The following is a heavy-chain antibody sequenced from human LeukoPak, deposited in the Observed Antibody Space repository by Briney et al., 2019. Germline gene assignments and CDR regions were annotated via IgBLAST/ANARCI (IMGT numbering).Heavy chain of an antibody. CDR1: GFTFDDYA. D-gene: IGHD2-21*02. Sequence: PGRSLRLSCAASGFTFDDYAMHWVRQAPGKGLDRVSGISYSSDTIAYADSVKGRFTISRDSAKNSLYLQMNSLRAEDTALYYCAKDYCGGDCYCGWYFDLWGRGTLVTVSS. CDR3: AKDYCGGDCYCGWYFDL. V-gene: IGHV3-9*01. J-gene: IGHJ2*01. CDR2: ISYSSDTI.